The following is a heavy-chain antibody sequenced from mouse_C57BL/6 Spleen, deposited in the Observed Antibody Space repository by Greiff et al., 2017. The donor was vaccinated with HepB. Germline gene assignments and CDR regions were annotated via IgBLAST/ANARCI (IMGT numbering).Heavy chain of an antibody. CDR3: SRYYGSSYDAMDY. J-gene: IGHJ4*01. Sequence: QVQLKQSGAELARPGASVKLSCKASGYTFTSYGISWVKQRTGQGLEWIGEIYPRSGNTYYNEKFKGKATLTADKSSSTAYMEIRSLTSEDSAVYFCSRYYGSSYDAMDYWGQGTSVTVSS. D-gene: IGHD1-1*01. V-gene: IGHV1-81*01. CDR1: GYTFTSYG. CDR2: IYPRSGNT.